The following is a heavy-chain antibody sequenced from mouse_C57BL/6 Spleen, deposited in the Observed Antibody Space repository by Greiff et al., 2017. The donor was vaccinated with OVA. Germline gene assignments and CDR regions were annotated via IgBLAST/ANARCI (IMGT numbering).Heavy chain of an antibody. CDR3: AREDYYYGSSPFAY. CDR1: GYTFTDYN. D-gene: IGHD1-1*01. V-gene: IGHV1-22*01. CDR2: INPNNGGT. Sequence: EVQLQESGPELVKPGASVKMSCKASGYTFTDYNMHWVKQSHGKSLEWIGYINPNNGGTSYNQKFKGKATLTVNKSSSTAYMELRSLTSEDSAVYYCAREDYYYGSSPFAYWGQGTLVTVSA. J-gene: IGHJ3*01.